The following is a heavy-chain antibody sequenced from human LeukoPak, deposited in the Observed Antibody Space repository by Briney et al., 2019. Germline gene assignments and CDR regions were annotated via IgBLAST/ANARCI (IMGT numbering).Heavy chain of an antibody. Sequence: ASVKVSCKASGGTFSSYAISWVRQAPGQGLEWMGRIIPILGIANYAQKFQGRVTITADKSTSTAYMELSSLRSEDTAVYYCAIVATIRYNWKEGKAFDIWGQGTMVTVSS. D-gene: IGHD1-20*01. V-gene: IGHV1-69*04. CDR2: IIPILGIA. CDR3: AIVATIRYNWKEGKAFDI. CDR1: GGTFSSYA. J-gene: IGHJ3*02.